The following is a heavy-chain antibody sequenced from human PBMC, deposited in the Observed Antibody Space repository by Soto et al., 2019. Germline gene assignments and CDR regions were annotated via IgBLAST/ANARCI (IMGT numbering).Heavy chain of an antibody. D-gene: IGHD3-22*01. CDR3: TRDPRNYYDSIGSANWFDP. V-gene: IGHV3-73*01. CDR1: GFTFSGSA. CDR2: IRSKTNSYAT. Sequence: GGSLRLSCAASGFTFSGSAMHWVRQASGKGLEWVGRIRSKTNSYATAYAASVKGRSTIPRDDSKDTAYLQMNSLKTEDTAVYYCTRDPRNYYDSIGSANWFDPWGQGTLVTVSS. J-gene: IGHJ5*02.